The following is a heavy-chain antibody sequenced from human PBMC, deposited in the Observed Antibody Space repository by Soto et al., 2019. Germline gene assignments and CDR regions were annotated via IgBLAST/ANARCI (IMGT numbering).Heavy chain of an antibody. D-gene: IGHD5-12*01. V-gene: IGHV3-23*01. Sequence: EVQLLESGGGLVQPGGSLRLSCAASGFTFSSYAMSWVRQAPGKGLEWVSAISGSGGSTYYADSVKGRFTISRDNSKNTLYLQMNSLRAVDTAVYDCAKGGSGYDFCDYWGQGTLVTVSS. CDR3: AKGGSGYDFCDY. CDR2: ISGSGGST. J-gene: IGHJ4*02. CDR1: GFTFSSYA.